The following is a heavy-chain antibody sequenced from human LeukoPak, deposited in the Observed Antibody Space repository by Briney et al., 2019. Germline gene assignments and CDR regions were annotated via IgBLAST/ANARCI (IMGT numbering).Heavy chain of an antibody. CDR3: ARDGGYCSSTSCYMLAAGNYYYYYGMDV. J-gene: IGHJ6*02. Sequence: GGSLRLSCAASGFTFGSYEMNWVRQAPGKGLEWVSYISSSGSTIYYADSVKGRFTISRDNAKNSLYLQMNSLRAEDTAVYYCARDGGYCSSTSCYMLAAGNYYYYYGMDVWGQGTTVTVSS. CDR2: ISSSGSTI. CDR1: GFTFGSYE. D-gene: IGHD2-2*02. V-gene: IGHV3-48*03.